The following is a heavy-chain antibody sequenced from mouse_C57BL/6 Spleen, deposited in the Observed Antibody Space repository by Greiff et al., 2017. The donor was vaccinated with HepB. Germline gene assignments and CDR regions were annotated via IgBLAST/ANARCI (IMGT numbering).Heavy chain of an antibody. CDR1: GFNIKDDY. Sequence: VHVKQSGAELVRPGASVKLSCTASGFNIKDDYMHWVKQRPEQGLEWIGWIDPENGDTEYASKFQGKATITADTSSNTAYLQLSSLTSEDTAVYYCTKGYYGSSPGFDVWGTGTTVTVSS. V-gene: IGHV14-4*01. CDR3: TKGYYGSSPGFDV. D-gene: IGHD1-1*01. J-gene: IGHJ1*03. CDR2: IDPENGDT.